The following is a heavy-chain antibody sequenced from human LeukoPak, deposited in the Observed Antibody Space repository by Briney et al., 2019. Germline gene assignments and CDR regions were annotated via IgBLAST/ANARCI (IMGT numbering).Heavy chain of an antibody. CDR1: GFALQNYA. D-gene: IGHD1-26*01. Sequence: GRSLRLSCAASGFALQNYAMHWVRQAPGGGLEWVSSVSWDNGHIAYADSVKGRFSISRDNAKNSHYLQMSSLRPEDTALYYCARGPGWALHKRYFDSWGQGALVIVSS. CDR3: ARGPGWALHKRYFDS. V-gene: IGHV3-9*01. J-gene: IGHJ4*02. CDR2: VSWDNGHI.